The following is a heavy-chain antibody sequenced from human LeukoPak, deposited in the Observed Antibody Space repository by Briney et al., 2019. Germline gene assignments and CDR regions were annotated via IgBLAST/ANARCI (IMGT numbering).Heavy chain of an antibody. CDR2: INPNSGGT. CDR1: GYTFTGYY. Sequence: GASVKVSCKASGYTFTGYYMHLVRQAPGQGLEWMGWINPNSGGTNYAQKFQGRVTMTRDTSISTAYMELSRLRSDDTAVYYCARVKVRQWLAYYFDYWGQGTLVTVSS. J-gene: IGHJ4*02. D-gene: IGHD6-19*01. CDR3: ARVKVRQWLAYYFDY. V-gene: IGHV1-2*02.